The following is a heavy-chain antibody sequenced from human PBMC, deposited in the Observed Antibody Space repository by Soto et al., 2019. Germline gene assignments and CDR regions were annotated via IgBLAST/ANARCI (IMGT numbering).Heavy chain of an antibody. Sequence: PSETLSLTCAVFGGSIISGGYSWIWIRQPPGQGLEWIGYSYHSGSSSYNPSLRSRVTISVDTPKNQFSLKLSSVTAADTAVYYCARAPYAVTIFGVGYYFDYWGQGALVTVSS. CDR1: GGSIISGGYS. J-gene: IGHJ4*02. CDR3: ARAPYAVTIFGVGYYFDY. CDR2: SYHSGSS. V-gene: IGHV4-30-2*01. D-gene: IGHD3-3*01.